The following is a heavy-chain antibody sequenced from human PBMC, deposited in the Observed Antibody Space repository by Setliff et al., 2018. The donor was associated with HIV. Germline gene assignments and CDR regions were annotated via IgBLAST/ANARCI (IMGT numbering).Heavy chain of an antibody. CDR1: GGSISSSSYY. CDR3: ARDPGSSYYNYKYLDI. V-gene: IGHV4-39*07. D-gene: IGHD3-3*01. Sequence: PSETLSLTCTVSGGSISSSSYYWGWIRQPPGKGLEWIGSIYYSGSTYYNPSLKSRVAISAGTSNKQFSLTLSSVTAADTAVYYCARDPGSSYYNYKYLDIWGKGTTVTVSS. J-gene: IGHJ6*04. CDR2: IYYSGST.